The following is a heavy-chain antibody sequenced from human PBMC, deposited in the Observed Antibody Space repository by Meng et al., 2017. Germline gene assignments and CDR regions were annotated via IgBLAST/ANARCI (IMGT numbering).Heavy chain of an antibody. J-gene: IGHJ4*02. Sequence: SCAVSGGSISSSNWWSWVRQPPGKGLEWIGEIYHSGSTNYNPSLKSRVTISVDKSKNQFSLKLSSVTAADTAVYYCARAYTITFGGVIVTPYYFDYWGQGTLVTVSS. V-gene: IGHV4-4*02. CDR1: GGSISSSNW. CDR3: ARAYTITFGGVIVTPYYFDY. D-gene: IGHD3-16*02. CDR2: IYHSGST.